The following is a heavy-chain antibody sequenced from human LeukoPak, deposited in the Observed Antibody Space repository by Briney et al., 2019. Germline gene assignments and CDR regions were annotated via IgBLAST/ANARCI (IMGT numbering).Heavy chain of an antibody. CDR1: GFTFSSYW. Sequence: GGSLRLSCAASGFTFSSYWMSWVRQAPGKGLEWVANIKQDGSEKYYVDSVKGRFTISRDNAKNSLYLQMNSLRAEDTAVYYCANSYSDYVFDYRGQGTLVTVSS. CDR2: IKQDGSEK. J-gene: IGHJ4*02. D-gene: IGHD4-11*01. V-gene: IGHV3-7*01. CDR3: ANSYSDYVFDY.